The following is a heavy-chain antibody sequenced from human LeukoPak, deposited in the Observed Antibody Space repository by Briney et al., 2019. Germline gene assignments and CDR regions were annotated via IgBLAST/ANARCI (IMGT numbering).Heavy chain of an antibody. D-gene: IGHD3-10*01. J-gene: IGHJ4*02. Sequence: SETLSLTCSVSGGSMTDGDYYWGWVRQSPGTGLQWIATSYQGTSLKSRVTISLDTSKNQFSLRLTSVTAADTAVYYCARVQYYYGSGSHAPIYYFDYWGQGTLVTVSS. CDR2: S. V-gene: IGHV4-39*07. CDR1: GGSMTDGDYY. CDR3: ARVQYYYGSGSHAPIYYFDY.